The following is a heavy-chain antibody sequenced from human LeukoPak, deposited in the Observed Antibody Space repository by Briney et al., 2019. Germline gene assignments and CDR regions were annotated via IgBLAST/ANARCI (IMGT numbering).Heavy chain of an antibody. Sequence: PGGSLRLSCAASGFTFSTYAMSWVRQAPGKGLEWVSAISGSGGSTYYADSVKGRFTISRDNSKNTLFLQMNSLRAEDTAVYYCAKMRGYDFTSYYYGMDVWGQGTTVTVSS. CDR1: GFTFSTYA. J-gene: IGHJ6*02. CDR2: ISGSGGST. V-gene: IGHV3-23*01. CDR3: AKMRGYDFTSYYYGMDV. D-gene: IGHD5-12*01.